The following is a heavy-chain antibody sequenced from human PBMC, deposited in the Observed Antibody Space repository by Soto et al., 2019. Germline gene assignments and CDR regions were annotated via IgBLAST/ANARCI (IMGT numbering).Heavy chain of an antibody. D-gene: IGHD6-13*01. CDR2: IKQDGSEK. CDR3: ASHSSSWYVGPFDY. V-gene: IGHV3-7*01. Sequence: VQLVESGGGLVQPGGSLRLSCAASGFTFSSYWMSWVRQAPGKGLEWVANIKQDGSEKYYVDSVKGRFTISRDNAKNSLYLQMNSLRAEDTAVYYCASHSSSWYVGPFDYWGQGTLVTVSS. CDR1: GFTFSSYW. J-gene: IGHJ4*02.